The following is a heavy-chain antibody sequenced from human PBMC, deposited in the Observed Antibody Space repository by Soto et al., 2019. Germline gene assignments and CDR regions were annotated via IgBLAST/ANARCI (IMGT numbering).Heavy chain of an antibody. V-gene: IGHV3-30-3*01. CDR2: ISYDGNNK. CDR3: ARFRSERPFDY. Sequence: PGGSLRLSCAASRLTFSRYTMHWVRQAPGKGLEWVAVISYDGNNKYYADSVKGRFTISRDNSKNTLSLQMNSLRPEDTAVYYCARFRSERPFDYWGQGTLVTVSS. J-gene: IGHJ4*02. CDR1: RLTFSRYT.